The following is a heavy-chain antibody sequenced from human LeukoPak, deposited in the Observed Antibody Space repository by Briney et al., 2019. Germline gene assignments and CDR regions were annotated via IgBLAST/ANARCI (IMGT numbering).Heavy chain of an antibody. V-gene: IGHV4-59*12. Sequence: PSETLSLTCTVSGGSISSYYWSWIRQPPGKGLEWIGYIYYSGSTYYNPSLKSRVTISVDTSKNQFSLKLSSVTAADTAVYYCARDDGSLNGYYFDYWGQGTLVTVSS. CDR2: IYYSGST. CDR1: GGSISSYY. CDR3: ARDDGSLNGYYFDY. J-gene: IGHJ4*02.